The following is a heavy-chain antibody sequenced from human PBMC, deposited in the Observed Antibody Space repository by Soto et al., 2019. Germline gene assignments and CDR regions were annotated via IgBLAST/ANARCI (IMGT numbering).Heavy chain of an antibody. V-gene: IGHV5-51*01. D-gene: IGHD4-17*01. CDR3: ARHGFYGDYSSNYFDP. Sequence: GESLTISCKGSGYSFTNYWIAWMRQMPGEGLEYMGIIYPSDSTARYSPSFQGQVTFSVDKSISTAYLQWNSLKASDTAMYYCARHGFYGDYSSNYFDPWXQGXLVTVSS. J-gene: IGHJ5*02. CDR2: IYPSDSTA. CDR1: GYSFTNYW.